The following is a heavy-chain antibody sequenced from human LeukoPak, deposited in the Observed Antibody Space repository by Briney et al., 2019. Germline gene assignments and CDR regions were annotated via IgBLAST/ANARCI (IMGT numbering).Heavy chain of an antibody. D-gene: IGHD4-23*01. CDR2: IKEEGSEK. Sequence: PGVSLRLSCAASGVNFSKYWRSWLRQAPGKGLEGVANIKEEGSEKYVVDSVKGRFTISRDNAKNSLYLPMTSLSAEDTAVYSCAREDGTTVVSWMTYYYYYMDVWGKGTTVTVSS. CDR1: GVNFSKYW. CDR3: AREDGTTVVSWMTYYYYYMDV. V-gene: IGHV3-7*01. J-gene: IGHJ6*03.